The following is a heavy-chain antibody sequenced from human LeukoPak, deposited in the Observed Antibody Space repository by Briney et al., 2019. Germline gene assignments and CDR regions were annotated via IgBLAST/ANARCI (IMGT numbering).Heavy chain of an antibody. Sequence: PGGSLRLSCAASGFTFSSYGMHWVRQAPGKGLEWVSGMSGGGGTTYYADSVKGRFTISRDFSKNTLYLQMNSLRVEDTAVYYCAKEGYSSAWYYFFDYWGQGTLVTVSS. CDR3: AKEGYSSAWYYFFDY. J-gene: IGHJ4*02. CDR2: MSGGGGTT. D-gene: IGHD6-19*01. V-gene: IGHV3-23*01. CDR1: GFTFSSYG.